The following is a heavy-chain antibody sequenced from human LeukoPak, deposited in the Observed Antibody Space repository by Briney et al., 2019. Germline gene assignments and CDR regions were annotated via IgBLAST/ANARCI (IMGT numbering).Heavy chain of an antibody. CDR2: ISSDGSKK. D-gene: IGHD2-21*02. CDR1: GFTFSNYG. CDR3: VRGMTAPDC. V-gene: IGHV3-30*03. J-gene: IGHJ4*02. Sequence: GGSLRLSCAASGFTFSNYGMHWVRQAPGKGLEWVAVISSDGSKKYSADSVRGRFTISRDNSKNTLFLQMNSLRPEDTAVYYCVRGMTAPDCWGQGSLVTVSS.